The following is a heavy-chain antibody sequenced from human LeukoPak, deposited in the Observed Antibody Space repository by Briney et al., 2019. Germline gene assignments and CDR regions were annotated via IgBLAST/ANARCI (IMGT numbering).Heavy chain of an antibody. CDR2: ISAYNGNT. Sequence: ASVKVSCKASGHTFTSYGISWVRQAPGQGLEWMGWISAYNGNTNYAQKLQGRVTMTSDMSTSTVHMELSSLRSDDTAVYYCTLKDYWGQGTLVTVSS. J-gene: IGHJ4*02. CDR1: GHTFTSYG. CDR3: TLKDY. V-gene: IGHV1-18*01.